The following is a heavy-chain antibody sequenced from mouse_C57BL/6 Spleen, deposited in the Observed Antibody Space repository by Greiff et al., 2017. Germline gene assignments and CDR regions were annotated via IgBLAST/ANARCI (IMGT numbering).Heavy chain of an antibody. Sequence: VQLQQSGAELARPGASVKLSCKASGYTFTSYGISWVKQRTGQGLEWIGEIYPRSGNTYYNEKFKGKATLTADKSSSPAYMELRSLTSEDSAVYFCAREGYDVGFDYWGQGTTLTVSS. V-gene: IGHV1-81*01. CDR3: AREGYDVGFDY. CDR2: IYPRSGNT. D-gene: IGHD2-2*01. CDR1: GYTFTSYG. J-gene: IGHJ2*01.